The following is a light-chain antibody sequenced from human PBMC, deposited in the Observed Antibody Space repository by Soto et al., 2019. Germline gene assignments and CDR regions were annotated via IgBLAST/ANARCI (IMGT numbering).Light chain of an antibody. Sequence: EIVMTQSPATLSVSPGERATLSCRASQSFSSNLAWYQQKPGQTPRLLIYGASTRATDIPARFSGSGSGTEFTLNISSLQSEDFAVYYCQQYNTWPLTFGGGTKVEIK. CDR1: QSFSSN. CDR2: GAS. CDR3: QQYNTWPLT. J-gene: IGKJ4*01. V-gene: IGKV3-15*01.